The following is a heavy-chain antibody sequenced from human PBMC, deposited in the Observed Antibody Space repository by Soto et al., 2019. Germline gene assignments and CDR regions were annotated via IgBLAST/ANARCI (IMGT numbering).Heavy chain of an antibody. J-gene: IGHJ4*02. Sequence: EVQLVESGGGLVQPGESLRLSCAASGFIFSNFXXXXXXXXXXXGLVWLDSIDSNGSRTRYADSVKGRFTSSRDNXXXXXXXXXXXXXXXXXXXXXXXXXXXXXXXDYWGQGTLVTVS. V-gene: IGHV3-74*01. CDR1: GFIFSNFX. CDR3: XXXXXXXXXDY. CDR2: IDSNGSRT.